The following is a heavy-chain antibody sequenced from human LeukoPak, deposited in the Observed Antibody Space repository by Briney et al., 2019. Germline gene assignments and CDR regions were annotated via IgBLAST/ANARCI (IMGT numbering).Heavy chain of an antibody. CDR2: IYSGGAT. CDR3: ARDVGGYCSGSSCPT. CDR1: GFTFSRHA. J-gene: IGHJ5*02. D-gene: IGHD2-15*01. V-gene: IGHV3-66*02. Sequence: GGSLRLSCAASGFTFSRHALSWVRQAPGKGLEWVSVIYSGGATYYADSVKGRFTISRDNSKNTLYLQMNSLRAEDTAVYYCARDVGGYCSGSSCPTWGQGTLVTVSS.